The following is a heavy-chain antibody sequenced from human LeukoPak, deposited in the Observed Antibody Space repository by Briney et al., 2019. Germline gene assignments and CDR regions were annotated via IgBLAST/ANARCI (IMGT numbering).Heavy chain of an antibody. V-gene: IGHV3-21*01. CDR3: ARDDSSGYPIDY. J-gene: IGHJ4*02. D-gene: IGHD3-22*01. CDR1: GFTFSSYW. CDR2: ISSSSSYI. Sequence: PGGSLRLSCAASGFTFSSYWIHWVRQAPGKGLEWVSSISSSSSYIYYADSVEGRFTISRDNAKNSLYLQMNSLRAEDTAVYYCARDDSSGYPIDYWGQGTLVTVSS.